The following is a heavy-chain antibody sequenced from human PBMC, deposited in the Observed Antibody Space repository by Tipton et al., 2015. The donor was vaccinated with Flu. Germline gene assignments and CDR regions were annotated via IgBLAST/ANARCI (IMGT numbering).Heavy chain of an antibody. V-gene: IGHV4-59*08. J-gene: IGHJ5*02. Sequence: TLSLTCTVSGGSISRYYWNWIRQPPGKGLEWVGGIYDRGGADYSPSVKGRVTISADTSRNHLSLRLRSVTAADTAVYFCARRDFSNYVSDPKSWFDPWGQGILVTVSP. CDR2: IYDRGGA. CDR1: GGSISRYY. D-gene: IGHD4-11*01. CDR3: ARRDFSNYVSDPKSWFDP.